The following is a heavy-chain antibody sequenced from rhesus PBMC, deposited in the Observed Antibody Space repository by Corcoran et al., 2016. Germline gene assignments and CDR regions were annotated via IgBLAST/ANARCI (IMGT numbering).Heavy chain of an antibody. D-gene: IGHD3-16*01. CDR1: GYSFSSYW. Sequence: EVQLVQSGAEVKRPGESLKISCKTSGYSFSSYWISWSPQMHGKGLEWIGAIDPSDSQTTHSPPFHGPVSIAADKSLSTACLQWSSLNASDTATCSCASLTTKGDNRFDVWGPGVLVTVSS. V-gene: IGHV5-20*02. CDR2: IDPSDSQT. CDR3: ASLTTKGDNRFDV. J-gene: IGHJ5-1*01.